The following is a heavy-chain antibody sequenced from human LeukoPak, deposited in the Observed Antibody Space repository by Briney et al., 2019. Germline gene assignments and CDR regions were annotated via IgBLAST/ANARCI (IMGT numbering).Heavy chain of an antibody. CDR2: ISNNGGYT. CDR1: GFTFSSSA. Sequence: RGSLRLSCAASGFTFSSSAMSWVRQAPGKGLEWVSAISNNGGYTYYADSVQGRFTISRDNSKSTLCLQMNSLRAEDTAVYYCAKQLGYCSDGSCYFPYWGQGTLVTVSS. V-gene: IGHV3-23*01. CDR3: AKQLGYCSDGSCYFPY. J-gene: IGHJ4*02. D-gene: IGHD2-15*01.